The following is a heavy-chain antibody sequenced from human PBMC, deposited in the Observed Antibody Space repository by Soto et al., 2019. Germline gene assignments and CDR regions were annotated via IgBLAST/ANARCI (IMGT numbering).Heavy chain of an antibody. V-gene: IGHV3-53*01. D-gene: IGHD5-12*01. CDR2: IYSGGST. CDR1: GFTVSSNY. J-gene: IGHJ3*02. CDR3: ARDFLGYPVEMGFDI. Sequence: GGSLRLSCAASGFTVSSNYMSWVRQAPGKGLEWVSVIYSGGSTYYADSVKGRFTISRDNSKNTLYLQMNSLRAEDTAVYYCARDFLGYPVEMGFDIWGQGTMVTVSS.